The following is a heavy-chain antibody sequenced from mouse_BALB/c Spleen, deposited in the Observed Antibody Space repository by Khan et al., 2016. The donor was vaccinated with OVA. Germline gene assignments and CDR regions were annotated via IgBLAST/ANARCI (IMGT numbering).Heavy chain of an antibody. CDR3: ARPSTTEYDYGMDY. D-gene: IGHD1-1*01. CDR1: GFTFSSYT. V-gene: IGHV5-12-2*01. Sequence: EVQLVESGGGLVQPGGSLKLSCAASGFTFSSYTMSWVRQTPEKRLEWVAFISHGGGRTYYPDTVKGRFTSSRDTAKNTLYLQMSSLKSEDTAMYYCARPSTTEYDYGMDYWGQGTSVTVSS. CDR2: ISHGGGRT. J-gene: IGHJ4*01.